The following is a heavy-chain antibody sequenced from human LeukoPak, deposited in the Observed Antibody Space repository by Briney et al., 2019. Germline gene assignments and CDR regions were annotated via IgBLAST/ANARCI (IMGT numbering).Heavy chain of an antibody. CDR3: ARGDLYYDFWSGYYGEGGYYFDY. CDR1: GGSFSGYY. Sequence: SETLSLTCAVYGGSFSGYYWSWIRQPPGKGLEWIGEINHSGSTNYNPSLKSQVTISVDTSKNQFSLKLSSVTAADTAVYYCARGDLYYDFWSGYYGEGGYYFDYWGQGTLVTVSS. V-gene: IGHV4-34*01. CDR2: INHSGST. J-gene: IGHJ4*02. D-gene: IGHD3-3*01.